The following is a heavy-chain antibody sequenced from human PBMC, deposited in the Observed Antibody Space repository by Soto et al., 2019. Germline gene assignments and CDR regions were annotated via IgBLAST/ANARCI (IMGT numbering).Heavy chain of an antibody. CDR2: INPNSGGT. J-gene: IGHJ4*02. CDR3: ARVSQYYDSSGYY. Sequence: ASVKVSSEASGYTFTGYYMHWVRQAPGQGLEWMGWINPNSGGTDYAQKFQGRVTMTRDTSISTAYMELSRLRSDDTAVYYCARVSQYYDSSGYYWVQVTLVTVSS. CDR1: GYTFTGYY. D-gene: IGHD3-22*01. V-gene: IGHV1-2*02.